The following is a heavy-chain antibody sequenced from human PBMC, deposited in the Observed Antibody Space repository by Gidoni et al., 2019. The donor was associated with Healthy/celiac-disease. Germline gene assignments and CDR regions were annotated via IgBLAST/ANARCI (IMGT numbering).Heavy chain of an antibody. Sequence: TLSLTCAVYGGSFSGYYWSWIRQPPGKGLEWIGEINHSGSTNYHPSLKSRVTISVDTSKNQFSLKLSSVTAADTALYYCARIAPSGIVIVPAAINDAFDIWGQGTMVTVSS. CDR3: ARIAPSGIVIVPAAINDAFDI. V-gene: IGHV4-34*01. CDR1: GGSFSGYY. D-gene: IGHD2-2*01. CDR2: INHSGST. J-gene: IGHJ3*02.